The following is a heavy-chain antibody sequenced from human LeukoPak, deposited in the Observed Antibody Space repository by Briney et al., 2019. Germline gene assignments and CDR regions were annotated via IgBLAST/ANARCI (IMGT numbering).Heavy chain of an antibody. CDR1: GCNFTSYW. CDR2: IYPGDSDT. J-gene: IGHJ6*03. Sequence: GESLKISCQGSGCNFTSYWIGWVRQMPGKGLEWLGIIYPGDSDTRYSPSFQGQVTISADKSISTAYLQWSSLKASDTAMYYCARAIAVSGRYYYYYMDVWGKGTTVTVSS. D-gene: IGHD6-19*01. V-gene: IGHV5-51*01. CDR3: ARAIAVSGRYYYYYMDV.